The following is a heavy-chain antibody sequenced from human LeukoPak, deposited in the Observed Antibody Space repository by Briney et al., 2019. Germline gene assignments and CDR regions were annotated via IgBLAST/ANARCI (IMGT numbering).Heavy chain of an antibody. CDR1: GYTFTSYY. D-gene: IGHD6-19*01. Sequence: GASVKVSCKASGYTFTSYYMHWVRQAPGQALEWMGIINPSGGSTSYAQKFQGRVTMTRDTSTSTVYMELSSLRSEDTAVYYCARDLDSSGWFTQGIDPWGQGTLVTVSS. V-gene: IGHV1-46*01. J-gene: IGHJ5*02. CDR3: ARDLDSSGWFTQGIDP. CDR2: INPSGGST.